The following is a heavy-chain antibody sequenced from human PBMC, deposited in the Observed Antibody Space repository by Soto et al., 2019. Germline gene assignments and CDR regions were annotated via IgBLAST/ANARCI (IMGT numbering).Heavy chain of an antibody. J-gene: IGHJ6*02. CDR1: GGSISSSNW. CDR2: IYHSGST. CDR3: ARLGIAAAGTPGYYGMDV. Sequence: QVQLQESGPGLVKPSGTLSLTCAVSGGSISSSNWWSWVRQPPGKGLEWIGEIYHSGSTNYNPSXKHRVTISVDXXKXQXXLKLSPVTAADTAVYYCARLGIAAAGTPGYYGMDVWGQGTTVTVSS. D-gene: IGHD6-13*01. V-gene: IGHV4-4*02.